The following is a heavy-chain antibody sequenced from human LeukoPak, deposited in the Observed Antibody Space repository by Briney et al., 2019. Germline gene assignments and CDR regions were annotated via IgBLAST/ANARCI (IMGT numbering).Heavy chain of an antibody. V-gene: IGHV4-39*07. CDR2: IYYSGST. D-gene: IGHD3-10*01. CDR1: GDSIISSTYY. CDR3: ARDLRSGYGSGSEYYYYYYMDV. Sequence: PSETLSLTCTVSGDSIISSTYYWGWLRQPPGTGLEWIGSIYYSGSTYYNPSLKSRVTIDTSKNQFSLKLSSVTAADTAMYYCARDLRSGYGSGSEYYYYYYMDVWGKGTTVTVSS. J-gene: IGHJ6*03.